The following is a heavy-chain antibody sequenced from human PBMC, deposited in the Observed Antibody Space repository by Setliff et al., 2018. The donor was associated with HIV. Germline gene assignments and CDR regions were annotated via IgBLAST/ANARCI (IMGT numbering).Heavy chain of an antibody. Sequence: ASVKVSCKASGYTFTTYTMHWVRQAPGQRLEWMGWINAGNGNTKYSQKFQDRVTITRDTSASTAYMELSSLRSEDTAVYYCARGPPGYFDAFDIWGQGTMVTVSS. J-gene: IGHJ3*02. CDR3: ARGPPGYFDAFDI. CDR1: GYTFTTYT. V-gene: IGHV1-3*01. CDR2: INAGNGNT. D-gene: IGHD3-22*01.